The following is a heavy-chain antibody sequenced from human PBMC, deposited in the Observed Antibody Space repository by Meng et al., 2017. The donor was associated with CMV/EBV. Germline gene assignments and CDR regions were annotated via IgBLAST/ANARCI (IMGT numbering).Heavy chain of an antibody. CDR2: ISSSSSYI. V-gene: IGHV3-21*01. Sequence: GESLKISCAASGFTFSSYSMNWVRQAPGKGLEWASSISSSSSYIYYADSVKGRFTISRDNAKNSLYLQMNSLRAEDTAVYYCAREPENPYSGYYYYYGMDVWGQGTTVTVSS. CDR3: AREPENPYSGYYYYYGMDV. J-gene: IGHJ6*02. D-gene: IGHD2-15*01. CDR1: GFTFSSYS.